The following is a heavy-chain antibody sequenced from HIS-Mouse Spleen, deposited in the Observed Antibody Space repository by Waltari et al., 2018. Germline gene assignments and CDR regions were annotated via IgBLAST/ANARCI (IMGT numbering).Heavy chain of an antibody. CDR3: ARGHDYSNYFDY. Sequence: QVELVQAGDEVKQPGASVKVSCKACGDTVTSCDINVVRQATGQGLEWMGWMNTNSGNTGYAQKFQGRVTMTRNTSISTAYMELGSLRSEDTAVYYCARGHDYSNYFDYWGQGTLVTVSS. D-gene: IGHD4-4*01. CDR1: GDTVTSCD. J-gene: IGHJ4*02. V-gene: IGHV1-8*01. CDR2: MNTNSGNT.